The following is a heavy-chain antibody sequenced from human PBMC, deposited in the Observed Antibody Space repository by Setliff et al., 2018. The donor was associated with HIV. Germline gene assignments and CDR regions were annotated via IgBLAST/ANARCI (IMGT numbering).Heavy chain of an antibody. D-gene: IGHD1-1*01. Sequence: PSETLSLTCTVSGDSVSSRSYCWSWIRQPPGKGLEWIGYIYYSGSTNYNPSLKSRVTISVDTSKNHFSLKLRSVTAADTAVYYCAQLGMVDDFDYWGQGTLVTVSS. V-gene: IGHV4-61*03. J-gene: IGHJ4*02. CDR1: GDSVSSRSYC. CDR3: AQLGMVDDFDY. CDR2: IYYSGST.